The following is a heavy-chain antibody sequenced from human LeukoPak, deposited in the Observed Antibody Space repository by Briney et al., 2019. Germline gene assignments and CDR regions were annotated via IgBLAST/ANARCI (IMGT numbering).Heavy chain of an antibody. Sequence: PGGSLRLSCAASGFTFSSYGMHWVRQAPGKGLEWVAVISYDGSNKYYADSVKGRFTISRDNSKNTLYLQMNSLRAEDTAVYYCAKGSGSGWYKGAFDIWGQGTMVTVSS. D-gene: IGHD6-19*01. CDR3: AKGSGSGWYKGAFDI. V-gene: IGHV3-30*18. J-gene: IGHJ3*02. CDR1: GFTFSSYG. CDR2: ISYDGSNK.